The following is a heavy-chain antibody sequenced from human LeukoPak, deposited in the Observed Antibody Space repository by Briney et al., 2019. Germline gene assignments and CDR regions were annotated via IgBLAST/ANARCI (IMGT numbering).Heavy chain of an antibody. D-gene: IGHD2-2*01. J-gene: IGHJ4*02. CDR1: GNTFTSYG. CDR3: ARDGLYCSSTSCYGRGDY. CDR2: ISAYNGNT. Sequence: ASVKVSCKASGNTFTSYGISWVRQAPGQGLEWMGWISAYNGNTNYAQKLQGRVTMTTDTSTSTAYMELRSLRSDDTAVYYCARDGLYCSSTSCYGRGDYWGQGTLVTVSS. V-gene: IGHV1-18*01.